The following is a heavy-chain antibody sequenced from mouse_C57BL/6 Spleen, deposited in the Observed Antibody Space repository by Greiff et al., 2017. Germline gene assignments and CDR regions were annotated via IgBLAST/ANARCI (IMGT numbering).Heavy chain of an antibody. CDR2: ILPGSGST. CDR1: GYTFTGYW. J-gene: IGHJ3*01. V-gene: IGHV1-9*01. CDR3: ARTNDSNYEGFAY. D-gene: IGHD2-5*01. Sequence: VQLHQSGAELMKPGASVKLSCKASGYTFTGYWIEWVKQRPGHGLEWIGEILPGSGSTNYNEKFKGKATFTAATSSNTAYMQLSSLTTYDSAIYDSARTNDSNYEGFAYWGKGTLVTVAA.